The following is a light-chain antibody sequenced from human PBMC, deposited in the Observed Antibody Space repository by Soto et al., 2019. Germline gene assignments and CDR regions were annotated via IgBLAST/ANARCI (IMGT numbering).Light chain of an antibody. CDR2: YDS. CDR1: NVGSRS. CDR3: HVWEATGDQVV. V-gene: IGLV3-21*01. Sequence: SYVLTQPPSVSVAPGVTARISCGGNNVGSRSVHWYQQKPGQAPFLVIYYDSDRPSWIPERFSGANSGNTATLIISRVEAGDEADYYCHVWEATGDQVVFGGGTKLTVL. J-gene: IGLJ2*01.